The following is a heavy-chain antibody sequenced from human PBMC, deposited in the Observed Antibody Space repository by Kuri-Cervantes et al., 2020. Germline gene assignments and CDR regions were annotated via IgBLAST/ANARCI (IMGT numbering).Heavy chain of an antibody. CDR3: ARTPTWFGELLYLNYYYGMDV. CDR2: ISSSSVYI. V-gene: IGHV3-21*01. Sequence: GESLKISCVAAGFTFNTYSMHWVRQAPGEGLEWVSSISSSSVYIYYADSMKGRFTVSRDNAKNSLYLQMNSLRAEDTAVYYCARTPTWFGELLYLNYYYGMDVWGQGTTVTVSS. J-gene: IGHJ6*02. CDR1: GFTFNTYS. D-gene: IGHD3-10*01.